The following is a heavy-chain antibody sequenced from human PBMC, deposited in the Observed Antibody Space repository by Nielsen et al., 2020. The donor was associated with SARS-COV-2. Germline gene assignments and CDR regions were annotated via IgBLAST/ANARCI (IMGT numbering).Heavy chain of an antibody. Sequence: SETLPLTCTASGGSISSYYWSWIRQPPGKGLEWIGYIYYSGSTNYNPSLKSRVTISVDTSKNQFSLKLSSVTAADTAVYYCARTITIFGVVIRGSMDVWGQGTTVTVSS. V-gene: IGHV4-59*08. D-gene: IGHD3-3*01. CDR1: GGSISSYY. J-gene: IGHJ6*02. CDR3: ARTITIFGVVIRGSMDV. CDR2: IYYSGST.